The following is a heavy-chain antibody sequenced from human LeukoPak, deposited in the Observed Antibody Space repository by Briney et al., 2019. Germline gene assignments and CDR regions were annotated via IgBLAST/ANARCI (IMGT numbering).Heavy chain of an antibody. V-gene: IGHV3-48*01. CDR2: ISSSSSTI. Sequence: GGSLRLSCAASGFTVSSYSMNWVRQAPGKGLEWVSYISSSSSTIYYADSVKGRFTISRDNAKNSLYLQMNSLRAEDTAVYYCARDTSYYDFWSGPGDYWGQGTLVTVSS. CDR1: GFTVSSYS. CDR3: ARDTSYYDFWSGPGDY. J-gene: IGHJ4*02. D-gene: IGHD3-3*01.